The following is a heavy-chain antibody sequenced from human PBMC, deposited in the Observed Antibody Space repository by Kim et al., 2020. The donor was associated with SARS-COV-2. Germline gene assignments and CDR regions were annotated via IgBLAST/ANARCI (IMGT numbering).Heavy chain of an antibody. D-gene: IGHD3-10*01. J-gene: IGHJ6*02. CDR3: ARGFRHYYYGMDV. V-gene: IGHV7-4-1*02. Sequence: KAQGFTGRFVFSLDTSVSTAYLQITSLEAEDTAVYYCARGFRHYYYGMDVWGQGTTVTVSS.